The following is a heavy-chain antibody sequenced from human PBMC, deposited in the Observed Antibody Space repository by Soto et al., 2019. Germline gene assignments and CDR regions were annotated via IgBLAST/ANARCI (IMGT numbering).Heavy chain of an antibody. CDR3: VRGLRYYGMDV. D-gene: IGHD2-15*01. J-gene: IGHJ6*02. CDR2: IDHSVST. Sequence: PSETLSLTCAVNGGSFSAYYWTWIRQPPGRGLEWIGEIDHSVSTNYNPSLESRVTISIDTAKNRFSLNVTSVTAADTAVYYCVRGLRYYGMDVWGQGTRVTVSS. V-gene: IGHV4-34*01. CDR1: GGSFSAYY.